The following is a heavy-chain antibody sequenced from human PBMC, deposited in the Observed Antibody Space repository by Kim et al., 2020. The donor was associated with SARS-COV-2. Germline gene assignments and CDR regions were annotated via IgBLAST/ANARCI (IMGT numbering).Heavy chain of an antibody. Sequence: ASVKVSCKTSGYTFSNYYIHWVRQAPGQGLEWMAWISTDNGAANYAQKFKDSVNMTRDTSINTTYMELTSLTSDDTAAYFCARGDTVVASWYYYAKDVWGQGTRDTVP. V-gene: IGHV1-2*02. CDR1: GYTFSNYY. CDR3: ARGDTVVASWYYYAKDV. CDR2: ISTDNGAA. J-gene: IGHJ6*02. D-gene: IGHD5-18*01.